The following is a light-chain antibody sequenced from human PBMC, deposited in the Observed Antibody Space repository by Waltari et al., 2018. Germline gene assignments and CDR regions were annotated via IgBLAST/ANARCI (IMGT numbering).Light chain of an antibody. CDR2: DAS. CDR3: QQYNTVPIT. V-gene: IGKV1-33*01. Sequence: DIQLTQSPSSLSASVGARVTFTCQASQNIHNYLIWYHQKSGKAPKLLIYDASTLETGVPSRFGGSGSGTDFTLTISSLQPEDVATYYCQQYNTVPITFGQGTRLQIK. J-gene: IGKJ5*01. CDR1: QNIHNY.